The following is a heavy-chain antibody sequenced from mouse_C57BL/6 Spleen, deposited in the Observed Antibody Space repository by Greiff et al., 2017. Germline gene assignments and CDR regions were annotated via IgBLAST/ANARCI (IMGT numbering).Heavy chain of an antibody. J-gene: IGHJ2*01. V-gene: IGHV1-69*01. CDR1: GYTFTSYW. CDR3: ERRNYDYPYYLDY. CDR2: IDPSDSYT. Sequence: VQLQQPGAELVMPGASVKLSCKASGYTFTSYWMHWVKQRPGQGLEWIGEIDPSDSYTNYNQKFKGKSTLTVDKSSSTAYMHLSSLTSEDSAVYNCERRNYDYPYYLDYWGQGTTLTVSS. D-gene: IGHD2-4*01.